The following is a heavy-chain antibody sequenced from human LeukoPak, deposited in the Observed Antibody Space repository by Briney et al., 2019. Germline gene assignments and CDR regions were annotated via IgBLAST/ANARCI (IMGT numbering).Heavy chain of an antibody. CDR3: ARGARKGDDYGGFFDY. CDR2: IGTAGDT. V-gene: IGHV3-13*01. D-gene: IGHD4-23*01. CDR1: GFTFSSYD. J-gene: IGHJ4*02. Sequence: GGSLRLSCAASGFTFSSYDMHWVRQATGKGLEWVSAIGTAGDTYYPGSVKGRFTFSRDNSKNTLYLQMNSLRAEDTAVYYCARGARKGDDYGGFFDYWGQGTLVTVSS.